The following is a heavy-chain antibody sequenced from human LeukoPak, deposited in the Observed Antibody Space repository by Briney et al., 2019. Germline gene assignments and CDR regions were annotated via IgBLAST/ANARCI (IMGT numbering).Heavy chain of an antibody. CDR2: IKQDGSEK. CDR3: ARNWNSGYDLYVFDM. CDR1: GFTFSSYW. D-gene: IGHD5-12*01. J-gene: IGHJ3*02. V-gene: IGHV3-7*01. Sequence: PGGSLRLSCAASGFTFSSYWMSWVRQAPGKGLEWVANIKQDGSEKYYVDSVKGRFTISRDNAKNSLYLQMNSLRAEDTAVYYCARNWNSGYDLYVFDMWGQGTMVTVSS.